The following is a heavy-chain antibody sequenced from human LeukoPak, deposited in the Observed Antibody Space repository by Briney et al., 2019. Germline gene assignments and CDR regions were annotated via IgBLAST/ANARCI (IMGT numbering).Heavy chain of an antibody. Sequence: GGSLRLSCAASGFTFSSYEMNWVRQAPGKGLEWVSYISSSGSTIYYADSVKGRFTISRDNAKNSLYLQMNSLRAEDTAVYYCARDLNIKAPYYDFWSGYYGGTGGFDYWGQGTLVTVSS. CDR3: ARDLNIKAPYYDFWSGYYGGTGGFDY. CDR2: ISSSGSTI. V-gene: IGHV3-48*03. J-gene: IGHJ4*02. CDR1: GFTFSSYE. D-gene: IGHD3-3*01.